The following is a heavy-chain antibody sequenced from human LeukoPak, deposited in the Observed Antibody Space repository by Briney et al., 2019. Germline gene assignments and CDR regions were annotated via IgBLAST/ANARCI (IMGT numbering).Heavy chain of an antibody. D-gene: IGHD3-10*01. V-gene: IGHV3-30*18. Sequence: GGSLRLSCAASGFTVSSNYMSWVRQAPGKGLEWVAVISYDGSNKYYADSVKGRFTISRDNSKNTLYLQMNSLRAEDTAVYYCAKDRGLWFPHGMDVWGQGTTVTVSS. CDR3: AKDRGLWFPHGMDV. CDR2: ISYDGSNK. J-gene: IGHJ6*02. CDR1: GFTVSSNY.